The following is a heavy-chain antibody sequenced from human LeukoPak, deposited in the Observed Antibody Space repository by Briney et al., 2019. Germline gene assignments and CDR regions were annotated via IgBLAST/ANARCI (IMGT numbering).Heavy chain of an antibody. CDR3: ARDNHDY. CDR2: ISYDGSNK. CDR1: GLSFSSYG. D-gene: IGHD1-14*01. Sequence: GGSLRLSCAASGLSFSSYGMHWVRQAPGKGLEWVAVISYDGSNKYYADSVKGRFTISRDNSKNTLYLQMNSLRAEDTAVYYCARDNHDYWGQGTLVTVSS. J-gene: IGHJ4*02. V-gene: IGHV3-30*19.